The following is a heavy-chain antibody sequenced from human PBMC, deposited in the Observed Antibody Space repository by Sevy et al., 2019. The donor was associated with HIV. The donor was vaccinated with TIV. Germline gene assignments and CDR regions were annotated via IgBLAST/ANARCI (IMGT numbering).Heavy chain of an antibody. CDR2: IKQDGSEK. V-gene: IGHV3-7*01. J-gene: IGHJ6*02. CDR3: ARDARGGPVNYDFWSGYSSYYYYGMDV. D-gene: IGHD3-3*01. CDR1: GFTFSSYW. Sequence: GGSLRLSCAASGFTFSSYWMSWVRQAPGKGLEWVANIKQDGSEKYYVDSVKGRFTLSSDNAKNSLYLQMNSLRAEDTAVYYCARDARGGPVNYDFWSGYSSYYYYGMDVWGQGTTVTVSS.